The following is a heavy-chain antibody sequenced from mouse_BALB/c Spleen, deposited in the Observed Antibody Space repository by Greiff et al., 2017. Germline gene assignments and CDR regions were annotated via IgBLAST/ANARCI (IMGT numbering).Heavy chain of an antibody. V-gene: IGHV5-17*02. CDR1: GFTFRSFG. J-gene: IGHJ3*01. Sequence: EVKLVESGGGLVQPGGSRKLSCAASGFTFRSFGMHWVRQAPEKGLEWVAYISSGSSTIYYADTVKGRFTISRDNPKNTLFLQMTSLRSEDTAMYCCARSRYGYDGAWFAYWGQGTLVTVSA. D-gene: IGHD2-2*01. CDR2: ISSGSSTI. CDR3: ARSRYGYDGAWFAY.